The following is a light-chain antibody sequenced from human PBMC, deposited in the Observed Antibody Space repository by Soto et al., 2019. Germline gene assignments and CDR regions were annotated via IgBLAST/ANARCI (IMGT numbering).Light chain of an antibody. Sequence: QSVLTQPPSVSGAPGQRVTISCTGSSSNIGAGYDVHWYQQLPGTAPKLLIYGNSNRPSGVPDRFSGSKSGTSASLAITGLQAEDEADYYCQSYDSSLSDSVFGGGTKATVL. V-gene: IGLV1-40*01. CDR1: SSNIGAGYD. CDR2: GNS. J-gene: IGLJ3*02. CDR3: QSYDSSLSDSV.